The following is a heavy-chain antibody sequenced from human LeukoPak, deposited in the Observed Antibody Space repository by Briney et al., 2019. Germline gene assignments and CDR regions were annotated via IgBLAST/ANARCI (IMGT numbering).Heavy chain of an antibody. CDR1: GFTFSSYA. V-gene: IGHV3-23*01. CDR2: ISGSGGST. J-gene: IGHJ4*02. D-gene: IGHD3-22*01. Sequence: GGSLRLSCAASGFTFSSYAMSWVRQAPGKGLEWVSAISGSGGSTYYADSVKGRFTISRDNSKNTLYLQMNSLRAEDTAVYYCAKDLMGDDSSGYYYVGRGFDYWGQGTLVTVSS. CDR3: AKDLMGDDSSGYYYVGRGFDY.